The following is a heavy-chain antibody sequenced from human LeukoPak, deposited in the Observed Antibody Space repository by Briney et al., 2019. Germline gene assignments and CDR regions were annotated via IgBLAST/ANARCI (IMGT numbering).Heavy chain of an antibody. D-gene: IGHD3-22*01. CDR3: ARLYYDSSGYYFEDDY. V-gene: IGHV1-2*02. J-gene: IGHJ4*02. CDR2: INPNSGST. CDR1: GYTFTGYY. Sequence: ASVKVSCKASGYTFTGYYMHWVRQAPGQGLEWMGWINPNSGSTNYAQKFQGRVTMTRDTSISTAYMELSRLRSDDTAVYYCARLYYDSSGYYFEDDYWGQGTLVTVSS.